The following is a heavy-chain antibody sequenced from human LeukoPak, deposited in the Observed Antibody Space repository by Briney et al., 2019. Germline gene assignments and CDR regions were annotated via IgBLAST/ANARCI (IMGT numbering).Heavy chain of an antibody. CDR2: ISYDRNNM. J-gene: IGHJ6*02. CDR3: ARDLWEGPTYFGMDV. Sequence: TGGSLRLSCAASGFTFSSYAMHWVRQAPGKGLEWVALISYDRNNMYYADSVKGRFTISRDNSKNTLYLQMNSLRVEDTAVYYCARDLWEGPTYFGMDVWGRGTTVAVSS. V-gene: IGHV3-30*04. D-gene: IGHD1-26*01. CDR1: GFTFSSYA.